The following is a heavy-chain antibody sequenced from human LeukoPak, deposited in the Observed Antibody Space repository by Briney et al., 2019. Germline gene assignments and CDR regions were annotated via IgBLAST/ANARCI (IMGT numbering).Heavy chain of an antibody. V-gene: IGHV4-34*01. CDR3: ARGARDIVVVPAAKPWFDP. CDR2: LNHSGST. D-gene: IGHD2-2*01. J-gene: IGHJ5*02. CDR1: GGSFSGYY. Sequence: SETLSLTCAVYGGSFSGYYWSWIRQPPGKGLEWIGELNHSGSTNYNPSLKSRVTISVDTSKNQFSLKLSSVTAADTAVYYCARGARDIVVVPAAKPWFDPWGQGTLVTVSS.